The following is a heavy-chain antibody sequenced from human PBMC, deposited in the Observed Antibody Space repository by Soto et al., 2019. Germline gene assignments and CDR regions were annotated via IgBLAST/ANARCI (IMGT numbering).Heavy chain of an antibody. V-gene: IGHV3-33*01. CDR3: ARHGCDRSLWYRIDY. CDR1: GFSLSDYG. CDR2: IWYDGHNK. Sequence: QVQLLESGGGVVQPGRSLRLSCAVSGFSLSDYGMHWVRQAPGKGLEWVAVIWYDGHNKYFADSVKGRFTISRDTSKNTLYLQMNSMRVEDTAVYYCARHGCDRSLWYRIDYWGQGTLATVSS. D-gene: IGHD6-19*01. J-gene: IGHJ4*02.